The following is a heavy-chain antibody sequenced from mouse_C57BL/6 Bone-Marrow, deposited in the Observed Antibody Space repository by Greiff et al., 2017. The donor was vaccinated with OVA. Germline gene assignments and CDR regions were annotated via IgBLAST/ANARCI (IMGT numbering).Heavy chain of an antibody. CDR3: ARRYGNYAMDY. J-gene: IGHJ4*01. D-gene: IGHD2-10*02. CDR2: IYWDDDK. CDR1: GFSLRTSGMG. V-gene: IGHV8-12*01. Sequence: QVTLKVSGPGILQSSQTLSLTCSFSGFSLRTSGMGVSWIRQPSGKGLEWLAHIYWDDDKRYNPSLKSRLTISKDTSRNQVFLKITSVDTADTATYYCARRYGNYAMDYWGQGTSVTVSS.